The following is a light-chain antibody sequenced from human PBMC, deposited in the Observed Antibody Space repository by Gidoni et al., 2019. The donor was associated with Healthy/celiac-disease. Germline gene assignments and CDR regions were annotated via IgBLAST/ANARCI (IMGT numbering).Light chain of an antibody. CDR1: HAIINY. Sequence: DIQMTHTPSSLSAYVGDRVTITCRASHAIINYLDWFQQKPGKAPKSLIYAASSLQSGVPSKFRGSGSGTDFTLTISRVQTEDFATYYCKQYNSYPPTFGQGTRLEIK. J-gene: IGKJ5*01. CDR3: KQYNSYPPT. V-gene: IGKV1-16*02. CDR2: AAS.